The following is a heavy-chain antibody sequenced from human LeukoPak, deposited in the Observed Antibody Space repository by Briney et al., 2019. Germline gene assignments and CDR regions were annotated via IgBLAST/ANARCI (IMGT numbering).Heavy chain of an antibody. CDR1: GGSISSGSYY. CDR2: IYTSGST. V-gene: IGHV4-61*02. Sequence: SQTLSLTXTVSGGSISSGSYYWSWIRQPAGKGLEWIGRIYTSGSTNYNPSLKSRVIISVDTSKNQFSLKLSSVTAADTAVYYCARVYYDSSGYYPFDYWGQGTLVTVSS. D-gene: IGHD3-22*01. CDR3: ARVYYDSSGYYPFDY. J-gene: IGHJ4*02.